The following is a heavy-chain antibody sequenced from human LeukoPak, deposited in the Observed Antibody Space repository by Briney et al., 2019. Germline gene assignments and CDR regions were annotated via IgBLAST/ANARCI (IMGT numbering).Heavy chain of an antibody. CDR1: GFTFSSYG. CDR3: AKDSKIVGATFRSYHYMDV. D-gene: IGHD1-26*01. CDR2: ISGSGDRT. Sequence: GGTLRLSCAASGFTFSSYGMSWVRQAPGKGLEWVSAISGSGDRTHYADSVKGRFTISRDNSKNTLYLQMNSLRAEDTAVYYCAKDSKIVGATFRSYHYMDVWGKGTAVTVSS. V-gene: IGHV3-23*01. J-gene: IGHJ6*03.